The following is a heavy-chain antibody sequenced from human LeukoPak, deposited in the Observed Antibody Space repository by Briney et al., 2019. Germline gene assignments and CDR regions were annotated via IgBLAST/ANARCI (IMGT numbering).Heavy chain of an antibody. CDR1: GLTFSSSW. D-gene: IGHD6-6*01. J-gene: IGHJ4*02. CDR2: INSDGSNT. CDR3: AKDGHRSIAAHFDY. Sequence: QTGGSLRLSCAASGLTFSSSWMYWVRQAPGKGLVWVSDINSDGSNTRYADSVRGRFTISRDNSKNTLYLQMNSLRAEGTAVYYCAKDGHRSIAAHFDYWGQGTLVTVSS. V-gene: IGHV3-74*01.